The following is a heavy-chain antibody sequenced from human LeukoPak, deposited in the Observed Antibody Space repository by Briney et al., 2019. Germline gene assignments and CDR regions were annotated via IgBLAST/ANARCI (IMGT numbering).Heavy chain of an antibody. CDR3: ARGEASPLSVTMFRGVTDLDN. CDR1: GGSFSGYY. J-gene: IGHJ4*02. CDR2: INHSGST. D-gene: IGHD3-10*01. Sequence: SETLSLTCAVYGGSFSGYYWSWIRQPPGKGLEWIGEINHSGSTNYNPSLKSRVTISVDTSKNQFSLKLSSVTAADTAVYYCARGEASPLSVTMFRGVTDLDNWGQGTLVTVSS. V-gene: IGHV4-34*01.